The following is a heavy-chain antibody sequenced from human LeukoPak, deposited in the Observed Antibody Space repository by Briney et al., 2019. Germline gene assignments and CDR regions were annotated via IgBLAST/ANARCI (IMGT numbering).Heavy chain of an antibody. CDR1: GFMFTGYY. Sequence: GASVKVSCKTSGFMFTGYYVQRVRQAPGQGPEWVGWMYFNSGATRFAPKFQGRVTMTRDTSISTAYMEFSSLRSDDTAMYYCAREGSSGQDWYAFDIWGQGTMLTVSS. CDR3: AREGSSGQDWYAFDI. CDR2: MYFNSGAT. V-gene: IGHV1-2*02. D-gene: IGHD5-12*01. J-gene: IGHJ3*02.